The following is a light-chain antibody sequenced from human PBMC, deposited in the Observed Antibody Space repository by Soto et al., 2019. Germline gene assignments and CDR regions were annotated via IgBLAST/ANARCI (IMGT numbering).Light chain of an antibody. Sequence: EIVLTQSPATLSLSPGERATLYCGASQSVSTNYLAWYQQKPGQAPRVLIYGTSSRATGIPDRFSGSGSGTDFTLTISRLEPEDFAVYYCQQYTTSSWTFGQGTKVDIK. CDR3: QQYTTSSWT. J-gene: IGKJ1*01. CDR2: GTS. CDR1: QSVSTNY. V-gene: IGKV3-20*01.